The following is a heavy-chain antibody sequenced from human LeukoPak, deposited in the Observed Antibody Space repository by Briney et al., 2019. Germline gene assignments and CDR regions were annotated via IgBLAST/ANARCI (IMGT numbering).Heavy chain of an antibody. CDR1: GFTFSTYW. CDR3: ARDPPYCTNGVCYST. Sequence: GGSLRLSCAASGFTFSTYWMTWVRQAPGKGLEWVSSISSSSSYIYYADSVKGRFTISRDNAKNSLYLQMNSLRAEDTAVYYCARDPPYCTNGVCYSTWGQGTLVTVSS. V-gene: IGHV3-21*01. CDR2: ISSSSSYI. D-gene: IGHD2-8*01. J-gene: IGHJ5*02.